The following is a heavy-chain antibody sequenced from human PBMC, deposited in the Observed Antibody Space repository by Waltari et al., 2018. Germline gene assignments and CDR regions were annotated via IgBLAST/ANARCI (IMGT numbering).Heavy chain of an antibody. CDR3: ARDLALRLPGPLHY. V-gene: IGHV4-38-2*02. CDR1: GYSISSGYY. J-gene: IGHJ4*02. Sequence: QVQLQESGPGLVKPSETLSLTCAVSGYSISSGYYWGWIRQPPGKGLEWIGSIYHSGSTYYNPALKSRVTISVDTSKNQFSLKLSSVTAADTAVYYCARDLALRLPGPLHYWGQGTLVTVSS. CDR2: IYHSGST.